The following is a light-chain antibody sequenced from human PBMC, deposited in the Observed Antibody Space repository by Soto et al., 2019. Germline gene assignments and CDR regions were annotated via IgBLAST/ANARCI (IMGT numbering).Light chain of an antibody. Sequence: DIQMTQSPSSLSASIGDRVTITCRASQSISDYLNWYQQKPGNAPKLLISSASTLHSGVPSRFSGRGSGTDFTLTISSLPPEDFATYSCQPTYTTPRTFGQGTKLDI. CDR1: QSISDY. CDR3: QPTYTTPRT. V-gene: IGKV1-39*01. J-gene: IGKJ1*01. CDR2: SAS.